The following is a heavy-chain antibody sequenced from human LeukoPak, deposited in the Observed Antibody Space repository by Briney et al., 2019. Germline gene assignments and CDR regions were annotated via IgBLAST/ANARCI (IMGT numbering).Heavy chain of an antibody. D-gene: IGHD2-2*01. J-gene: IGHJ4*02. CDR1: GFTFTSTA. Sequence: SVKVSCKASGFTFTSTAVQWVRQARGQRLEWIGWILVGSGDTNYAQMFQERVTLTWDVSTSTAYMVLSSLRSEDTAIYYCASDPPYTSSSAWWGQGTLVTVSS. CDR3: ASDPPYTSSSAW. V-gene: IGHV1-58*01. CDR2: ILVGSGDT.